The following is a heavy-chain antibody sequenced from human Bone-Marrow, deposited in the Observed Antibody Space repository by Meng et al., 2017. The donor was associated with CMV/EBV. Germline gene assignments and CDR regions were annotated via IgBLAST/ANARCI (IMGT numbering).Heavy chain of an antibody. Sequence: GESLKISCAASGFTFSSYWMSWVRQAPGKGLEWVANIKQDGSEKYYVDSVKGRFTISRDNAKNSLYLQMNSLRAEDTAVYYCARAYYDFWSGYFPSYYYGKDVWGQGTTVTVSS. CDR2: IKQDGSEK. V-gene: IGHV3-7*01. J-gene: IGHJ6*02. CDR3: ARAYYDFWSGYFPSYYYGKDV. D-gene: IGHD3-3*01. CDR1: GFTFSSYW.